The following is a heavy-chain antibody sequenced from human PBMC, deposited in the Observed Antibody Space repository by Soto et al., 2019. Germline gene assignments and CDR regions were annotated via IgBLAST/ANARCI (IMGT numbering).Heavy chain of an antibody. CDR3: ARGKRRSGWYWFDP. CDR1: GGSFSGYY. Sequence: SETLSLTCAVYGGSFSGYYWSWIRQPPGKGLEWIGEINHSGSTNYNPSLKSRVTISVDTSKNQFSLKLSSVTAADTAVYYCARGKRRSGWYWFDPWGQGTLVT. D-gene: IGHD6-19*01. CDR2: INHSGST. J-gene: IGHJ5*02. V-gene: IGHV4-34*01.